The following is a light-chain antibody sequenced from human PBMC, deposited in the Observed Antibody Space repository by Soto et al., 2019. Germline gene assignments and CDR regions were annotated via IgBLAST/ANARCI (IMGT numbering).Light chain of an antibody. CDR2: AAS. CDR1: QGISSY. CDR3: QQSYSTPPT. Sequence: AIRMTQSPSSFSASTGDRVTITCRASQGISSYLAWYHQKPGKAPKLLIYAASTLQSGVPSRFSGSGSGTDFTLTISSLQPEDFATYYCQQSYSTPPTFGGGTKVDIK. J-gene: IGKJ4*01. V-gene: IGKV1-8*01.